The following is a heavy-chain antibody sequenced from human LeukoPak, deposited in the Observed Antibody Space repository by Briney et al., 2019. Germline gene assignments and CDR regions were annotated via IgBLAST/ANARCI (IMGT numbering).Heavy chain of an antibody. CDR3: AKDKTPDLRYFDWLTDY. CDR1: GFSFSSYG. CDR2: IRSDGSNK. V-gene: IGHV3-30*02. Sequence: GGSLRLSCAGSGFSFSSYGMHWVRQAPGKGLEWMAFIRSDGSNKYYADSVKGRFTISRDNSKNTLYLQMNSLRAEDTAVYYCAKDKTPDLRYFDWLTDYWGQGTLVTVSS. D-gene: IGHD3-9*01. J-gene: IGHJ4*02.